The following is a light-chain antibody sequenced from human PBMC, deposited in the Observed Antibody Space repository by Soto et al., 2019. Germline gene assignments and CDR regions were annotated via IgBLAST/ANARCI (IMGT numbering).Light chain of an antibody. CDR3: QQYYSYPIT. Sequence: IQMAQSPSSLSASTGDRVTITCRASQGISSYLAWYQQKPGKAPKLLIYAASTLQSGVPSRFSGSGSGTDFTLTISCLQSEDFATYYCQQYYSYPITSGQRTRQEVK. CDR2: AAS. CDR1: QGISSY. J-gene: IGKJ5*01. V-gene: IGKV1-8*01.